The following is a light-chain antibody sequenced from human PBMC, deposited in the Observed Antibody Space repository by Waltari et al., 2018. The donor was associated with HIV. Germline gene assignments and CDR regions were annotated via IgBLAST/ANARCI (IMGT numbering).Light chain of an antibody. CDR2: EVS. V-gene: IGLV2-23*02. Sequence: QSALTQPASVSGSPGQSITISCTGTNSDVGSYNLVPWYQQHPGKAPKLMIYEVSKRPSGVSNRFSGSKSGNTASLTISGLQAEDEADYYCCSYAGSSIVVFGGGTKLTVL. CDR1: NSDVGSYNL. J-gene: IGLJ2*01. CDR3: CSYAGSSIVV.